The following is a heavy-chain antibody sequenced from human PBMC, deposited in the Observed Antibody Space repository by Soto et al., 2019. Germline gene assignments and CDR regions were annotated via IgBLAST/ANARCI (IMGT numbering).Heavy chain of an antibody. D-gene: IGHD6-6*01. J-gene: IGHJ5*02. CDR2: IYHGGST. CDR1: GYSISSGYY. CDR3: ARSPYSMSSITYFDP. V-gene: IGHV4-38-2*01. Sequence: PSETLSLTCAVSGYSISSGYYWGWLRQPPGKGLEWIGSIYHGGSTYYNPSLNSRVTLSIDMTNNHVSLILNSVTAADTAVYYCARSPYSMSSITYFDPWGQGTLVTVSS.